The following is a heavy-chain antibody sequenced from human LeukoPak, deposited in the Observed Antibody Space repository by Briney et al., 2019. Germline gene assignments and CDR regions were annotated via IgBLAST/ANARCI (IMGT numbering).Heavy chain of an antibody. J-gene: IGHJ3*02. D-gene: IGHD6-6*01. CDR3: ARVLGEYSSSFAFDI. CDR2: IIPIFGTA. CDR1: GGTFSSYA. Sequence: SVKVSCKASGGTFSSYAISWVRQAPRQGLEWMGGIIPIFGTANHAQKFQGRVTITTDESTRTAYMELSSLRSEDTAVYYCARVLGEYSSSFAFDIWGQGTMVTVSS. V-gene: IGHV1-69*05.